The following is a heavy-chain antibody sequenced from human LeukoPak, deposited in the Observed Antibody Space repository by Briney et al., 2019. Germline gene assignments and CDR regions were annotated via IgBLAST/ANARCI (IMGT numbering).Heavy chain of an antibody. Sequence: GGSLRLSCAASGNYWMHWVRQAPGKGLVWVSHINSDGSWTSYADSVKGRFTISKDNAKNTVYLQMNNLRAEDTAVYYCVGFYEAYWGRGTLVTVSS. J-gene: IGHJ4*02. CDR3: VGFYEAY. D-gene: IGHD2/OR15-2a*01. CDR1: GNYW. V-gene: IGHV3-74*01. CDR2: INSDGSWT.